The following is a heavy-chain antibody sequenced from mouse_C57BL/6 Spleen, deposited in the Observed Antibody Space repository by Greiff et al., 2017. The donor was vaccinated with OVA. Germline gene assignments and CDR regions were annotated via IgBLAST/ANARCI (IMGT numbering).Heavy chain of an antibody. J-gene: IGHJ1*03. CDR2: INPNNGGT. V-gene: IGHV1-18*01. Sequence: VQLQQSGPELVKPGASVKIPCKASGYTFTDYNMDWVKQSHGKSLEWIGDINPNNGGTIYNQKFKGKATLTVDKSSSTAYMELRSLTSEDTAVYYCARSPYYSNYDWYFDVWGTGTTVTVSS. D-gene: IGHD2-5*01. CDR3: ARSPYYSNYDWYFDV. CDR1: GYTFTDYN.